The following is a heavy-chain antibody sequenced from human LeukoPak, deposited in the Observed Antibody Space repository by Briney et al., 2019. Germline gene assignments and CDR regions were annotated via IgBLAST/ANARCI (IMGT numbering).Heavy chain of an antibody. CDR1: GGSISSYY. CDR3: ASQYYDFWSGYRPDDY. J-gene: IGHJ4*02. V-gene: IGHV4-59*08. D-gene: IGHD3-3*01. Sequence: SETLSLTCTVSGGSISSYYWSWIRQPPGKGLEWIGYIYYSGSTNYNPSLKGRVTILVDTSKNQFSLKLSSVTAADTAVYYCASQYYDFWSGYRPDDYWGQGTLVTVSS. CDR2: IYYSGST.